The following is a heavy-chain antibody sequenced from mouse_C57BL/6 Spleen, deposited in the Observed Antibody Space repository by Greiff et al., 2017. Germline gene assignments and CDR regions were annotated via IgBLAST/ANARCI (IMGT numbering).Heavy chain of an antibody. V-gene: IGHV6-3*01. D-gene: IGHD2-2*01. CDR3: TCGGYPAWFAY. Sequence: EVKLVESGGGLVQPGGSMKLSCVASGFTFSNYWMNWVRQSPEKGLEWVAQIRLKSDNYATHYAESVKGRFTISRDDSKSSVYLKMNNLRAEDTGIYYCTCGGYPAWFAYWGQGTLVTVSA. J-gene: IGHJ3*01. CDR2: IRLKSDNYAT. CDR1: GFTFSNYW.